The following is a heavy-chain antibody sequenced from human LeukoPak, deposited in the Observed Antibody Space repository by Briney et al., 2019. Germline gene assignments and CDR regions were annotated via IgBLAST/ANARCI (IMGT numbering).Heavy chain of an antibody. D-gene: IGHD3-10*01. V-gene: IGHV3-11*04. CDR2: ISNSGSTI. J-gene: IGHJ4*02. Sequence: GGSLRLSCAASGFTFSDYYMNWIRQAPGKGLEWVSYISNSGSTIYYADSVKGRFTISRDNAKNSVYLQMNSLRAEDTAVYYCARGITARPPYYFDYWGQGTLVTVSS. CDR3: ARGITARPPYYFDY. CDR1: GFTFSDYY.